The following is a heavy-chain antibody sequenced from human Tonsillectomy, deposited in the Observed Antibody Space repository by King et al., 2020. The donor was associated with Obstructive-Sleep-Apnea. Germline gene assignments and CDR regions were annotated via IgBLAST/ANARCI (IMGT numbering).Heavy chain of an antibody. J-gene: IGHJ4*02. CDR3: ANSYKSGWYGPFDY. V-gene: IGHV3-9*01. Sequence: VQLVESGGGLVQPGRSLRLSCAASGFTFDDYGMHWVRQAPGKGLEWVSGISWNSGSMCYADSVKGRFTISRDNAKNSLYVQMNSLRPEDTALYYCANSYKSGWYGPFDYWGQGTLVTVSS. D-gene: IGHD6-19*01. CDR1: GFTFDDYG. CDR2: ISWNSGSM.